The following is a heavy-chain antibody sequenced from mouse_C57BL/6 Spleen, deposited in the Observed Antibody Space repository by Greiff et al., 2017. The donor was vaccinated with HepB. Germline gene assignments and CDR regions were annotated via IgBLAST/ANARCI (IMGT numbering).Heavy chain of an antibody. J-gene: IGHJ3*01. Sequence: VQLQQPGAELVKPGASVKLSCKASGYTFTSYWMHWVKQRPGQGLEWIGMIHPNSGSTNYNEKLKSKATLTVDKSSSTAHMQLSSLTSEASAVYDCASGEDDGYYWFAYWGQGTLVTVSA. V-gene: IGHV1-64*01. CDR3: ASGEDDGYYWFAY. CDR1: GYTFTSYW. CDR2: IHPNSGST. D-gene: IGHD2-3*01.